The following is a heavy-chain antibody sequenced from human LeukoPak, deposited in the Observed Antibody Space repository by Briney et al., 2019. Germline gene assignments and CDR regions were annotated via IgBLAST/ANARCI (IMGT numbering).Heavy chain of an antibody. Sequence: ASVTVSCKASGYTFTSYDINWVRQATGQGLEWMGWMNPNSGNTGYAQKFQGRVTMTRNTSISTAYMELSSLRSEDTAVYYCARSHSSSWYRDYYYYTDVWGKGTTVTVSS. CDR3: ARSHSSSWYRDYYYYTDV. CDR1: GYTFTSYD. CDR2: MNPNSGNT. D-gene: IGHD6-13*01. V-gene: IGHV1-8*01. J-gene: IGHJ6*03.